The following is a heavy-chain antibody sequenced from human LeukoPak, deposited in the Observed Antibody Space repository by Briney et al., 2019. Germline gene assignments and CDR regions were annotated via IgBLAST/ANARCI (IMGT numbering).Heavy chain of an antibody. CDR2: IRYDGSNK. Sequence: GGSLRLSCAASGFTFSSYGMHWVRQAPGKGLEWVAFIRYDGSNKYYADSVKGRFTISRDNSKNTLYLQMNSLRAEDTAVYYCAKSAYNWNYLDAFDIWGQGTMVTVSS. V-gene: IGHV3-30*02. J-gene: IGHJ3*02. D-gene: IGHD1-7*01. CDR1: GFTFSSYG. CDR3: AKSAYNWNYLDAFDI.